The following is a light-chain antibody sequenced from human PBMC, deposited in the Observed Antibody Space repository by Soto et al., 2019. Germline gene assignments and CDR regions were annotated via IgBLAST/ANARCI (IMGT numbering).Light chain of an antibody. J-gene: IGKJ2*01. V-gene: IGKV3-20*01. CDR2: GAS. Sequence: VLTQSPGTLSLSPGERGTLSCRASQSVTDNQLAWYQVRPGQAPRLLIYGASRRATGIPDRFSGRGSGTDFTLTISRLEPEDFAVYYCQQYGSSLYTFGQGTKVDFK. CDR1: QSVTDNQ. CDR3: QQYGSSLYT.